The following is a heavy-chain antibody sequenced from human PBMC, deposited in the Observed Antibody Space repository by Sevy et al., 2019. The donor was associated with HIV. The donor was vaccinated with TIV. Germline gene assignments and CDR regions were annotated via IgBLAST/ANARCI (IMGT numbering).Heavy chain of an antibody. CDR1: GFTFSIFD. V-gene: IGHV3-48*02. D-gene: IGHD5-12*01. CDR3: TRNRGYHTFDH. J-gene: IGHJ4*02. CDR2: IRGSSGSY. Sequence: GGSLRLSCAASGFTFSIFDLDWVRQAPGKGLEWVSYIRGSSGSYMPYYADSVKGRFTISRDNAKNSLYLQMNSLRDEDTAVYYCTRNRGYHTFDHWGQGTLVTVFS.